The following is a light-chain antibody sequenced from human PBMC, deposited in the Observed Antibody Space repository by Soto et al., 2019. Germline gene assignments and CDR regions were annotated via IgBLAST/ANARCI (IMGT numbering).Light chain of an antibody. CDR1: SSDVGGYNY. Sequence: QSVLTQPASVSGSPGQSITISCTGTSSDVGGYNYVSWYQQHPAKAPKLMIYEVSNRPSGVSHRFSGSKSGNTASLTISGLQAEDEADYYCSSYTSSSTVVFGGGTKLTVL. CDR3: SSYTSSSTVV. CDR2: EVS. V-gene: IGLV2-14*01. J-gene: IGLJ2*01.